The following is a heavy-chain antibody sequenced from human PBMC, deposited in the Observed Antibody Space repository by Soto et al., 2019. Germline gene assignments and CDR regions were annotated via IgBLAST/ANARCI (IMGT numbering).Heavy chain of an antibody. CDR3: AKTVQVTTNHYYYYGMDV. CDR1: GFTFSSYG. D-gene: IGHD4-4*01. Sequence: QVQLVESGGGVVQPGRSLRLSCAASGFTFSSYGMHWVRQAPGKGLEWVAVISYDGSNKYYADSVKGRFTISRDNSKNTLYLQMNSLRAEDTAVYYCAKTVQVTTNHYYYYGMDVWGQGTTVTVSS. J-gene: IGHJ6*02. V-gene: IGHV3-30*18. CDR2: ISYDGSNK.